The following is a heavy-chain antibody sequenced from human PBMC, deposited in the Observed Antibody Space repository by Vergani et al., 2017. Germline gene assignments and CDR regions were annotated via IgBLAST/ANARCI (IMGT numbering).Heavy chain of an antibody. CDR3: ARGLTRVGYCSGGSCYRGVDP. CDR1: GGSFSGYY. CDR2: INHSGST. D-gene: IGHD2-15*01. J-gene: IGHJ5*02. V-gene: IGHV4-34*01. Sequence: QVQLQQWGAGLLKPSETLSLTCAVYGGSFSGYYWSWIRQPPGKGLEWIGEINHSGSTNYNPSLKSRVTISVDTSKNQFSLKLSSVTAADTAVYYCARGLTRVGYCSGGSCYRGVDPWGQGTLVTVSS.